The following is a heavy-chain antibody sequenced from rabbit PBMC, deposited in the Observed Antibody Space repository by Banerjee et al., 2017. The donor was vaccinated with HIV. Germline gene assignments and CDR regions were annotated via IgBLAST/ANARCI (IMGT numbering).Heavy chain of an antibody. CDR1: GFSFSRSYY. J-gene: IGHJ4*01. CDR2: IDAGSSGDT. V-gene: IGHV1S40*01. CDR3: ARAGYDAYGYATNFNL. D-gene: IGHD6-1*01. Sequence: QSLEESGGDLVKPGASLTLTCTASGFSFSRSYYMCWVRQAPGKGLEWIACIDAGSSGDTYYASWAKGRFTISKTSSTTVTLQMTSLTAADTATYFCARAGYDAYGYATNFNLWGPGTLVTVS.